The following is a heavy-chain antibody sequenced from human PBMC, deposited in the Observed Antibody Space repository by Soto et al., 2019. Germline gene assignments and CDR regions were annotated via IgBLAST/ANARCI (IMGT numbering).Heavy chain of an antibody. V-gene: IGHV3-23*01. CDR2: ISGSGST. CDR1: GFTFSNYA. J-gene: IGHJ4*02. CDR3: AKVPLRLDYFDY. D-gene: IGHD5-12*01. Sequence: EVQLLESGGGLVQPGGSLRLSCAASGFTFSNYAMNWVRQAPGKGLEWVSAISGSGSTYSADSVKGRFTISRDNSKNTLYLQMNSLSAEDTAVYHSAKVPLRLDYFDYWGPGTLVTVSS.